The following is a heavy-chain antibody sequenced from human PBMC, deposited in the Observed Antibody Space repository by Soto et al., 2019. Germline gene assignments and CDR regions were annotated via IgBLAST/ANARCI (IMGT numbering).Heavy chain of an antibody. V-gene: IGHV3-74*01. J-gene: IGHJ4*02. CDR2: IDTSGHST. D-gene: IGHD6-13*01. CDR3: AKDSWYFDL. Sequence: GGSLRLSCEASGFGFTNFWMRWVRHVPGKGLVWVARIDTSGHSTNYAESVKGRFTISRDNAKNTVSLQMNSLRVADTCVYYCAKDSWYFDLWGQGTQVTVSS. CDR1: GFGFTNFW.